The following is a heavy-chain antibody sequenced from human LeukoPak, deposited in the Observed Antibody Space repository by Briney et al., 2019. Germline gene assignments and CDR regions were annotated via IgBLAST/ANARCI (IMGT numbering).Heavy chain of an antibody. CDR1: GFTFSSYA. J-gene: IGHJ6*03. V-gene: IGHV3-30-3*01. CDR3: ARDGAAAGTADYYYYMDV. Sequence: PGGSLRLSCAASGFTFSSYAMHWVRQAPGKGLEWVAVISYDGSNKYYADSVKGRFTISRDNSKNTLYLQMNSLRAEDTAVYYCARDGAAAGTADYYYYMDVWGKGTTVTVSS. D-gene: IGHD6-13*01. CDR2: ISYDGSNK.